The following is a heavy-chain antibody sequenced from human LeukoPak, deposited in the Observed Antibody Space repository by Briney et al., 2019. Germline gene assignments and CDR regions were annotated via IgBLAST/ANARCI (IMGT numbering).Heavy chain of an antibody. CDR2: ISLNGDTT. Sequence: GGSLRLSCAVSGFSVTSYGMSWVRQAPGKGLEWNSAISLNGDTTYYADSVKGRFVISRDNSENKLYLQMNSVRTEDTAVYYCAQGYSSGWFPYWGQGSLVSVSS. V-gene: IGHV3-23*01. CDR3: AQGYSSGWFPY. CDR1: GFSVTSYG. J-gene: IGHJ4*02. D-gene: IGHD6-19*01.